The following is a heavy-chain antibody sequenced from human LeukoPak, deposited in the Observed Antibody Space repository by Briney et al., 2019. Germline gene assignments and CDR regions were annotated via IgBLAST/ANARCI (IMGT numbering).Heavy chain of an antibody. D-gene: IGHD6-19*01. CDR3: ARDLAYSSGFQYYYGMDV. V-gene: IGHV4-4*07. Sequence: SETLSLTCTVSGGSISSYYWSWIRQPAGKGLEWIGRIYTSGSTNYNPSLKSRVTMSVDTSKNQFSLKLSSVTAADTAVYYCARDLAYSSGFQYYYGMDVWGQGTTVTVSS. J-gene: IGHJ6*02. CDR1: GGSISSYY. CDR2: IYTSGST.